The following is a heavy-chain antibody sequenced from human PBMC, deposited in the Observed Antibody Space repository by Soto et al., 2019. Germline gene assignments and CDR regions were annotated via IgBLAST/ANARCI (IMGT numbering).Heavy chain of an antibody. CDR3: ARGRWLRSFDY. J-gene: IGHJ4*02. CDR1: GGSFSGYY. CDR2: INHSGST. V-gene: IGHV4-34*01. D-gene: IGHD5-12*01. Sequence: SETLSLTCAVYGGSFSGYYWSWIRQPPGKGLEWIGEINHSGSTNYNPSLKSRVTILVDTSKNQFSLKLSSVTAADTAVYYCARGRWLRSFDYWGQGTLVTVSS.